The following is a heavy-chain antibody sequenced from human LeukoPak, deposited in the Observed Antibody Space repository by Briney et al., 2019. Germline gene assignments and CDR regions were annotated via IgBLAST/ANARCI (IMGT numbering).Heavy chain of an antibody. CDR1: GYTFTSYG. CDR3: ARGTVVVVITTPDDAFDI. J-gene: IGHJ3*02. CDR2: ISAYNGNT. D-gene: IGHD3-22*01. Sequence: ASVKVSCKASGYTFTSYGISWVRQAPGQGLEWMGWISAYNGNTNYAQELQGRVTMTTDTSTSTAYMELRSLRSDDTAVYYCARGTVVVVITTPDDAFDIWGQGTMVTVSS. V-gene: IGHV1-18*01.